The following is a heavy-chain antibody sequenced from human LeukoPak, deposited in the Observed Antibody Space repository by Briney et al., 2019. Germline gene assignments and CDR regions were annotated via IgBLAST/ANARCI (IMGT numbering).Heavy chain of an antibody. J-gene: IGHJ4*02. V-gene: IGHV3-7*01. CDR2: IKQDGSEK. Sequence: GGSLRLSCAGSGFTFSSYWMSWVRQAPGKGLEWVANIKQDGSEKYYVDSVKGRLTISRDNAKNSLYLQMNSLRAEDTAVYYCARERIAAAGTFGYWGQGTLVTVSS. CDR3: ARERIAAAGTFGY. D-gene: IGHD6-13*01. CDR1: GFTFSSYW.